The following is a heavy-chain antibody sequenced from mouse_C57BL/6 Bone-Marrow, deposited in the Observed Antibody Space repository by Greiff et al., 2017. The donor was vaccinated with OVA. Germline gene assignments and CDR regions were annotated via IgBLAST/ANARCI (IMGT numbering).Heavy chain of an antibody. CDR1: GYAFSSYW. V-gene: IGHV1-80*01. Sequence: VQLQQSGASVKISCKASGYAFSSYWMNWVKQRPGKGLEWIGQIYPGDGDTNYNGKFKGKATLTADKSSSTAYMQLSSLTSEDAAVYFCARWYYWGQGTTLTVSS. J-gene: IGHJ2*01. CDR2: IYPGDGDT. CDR3: ARWYY.